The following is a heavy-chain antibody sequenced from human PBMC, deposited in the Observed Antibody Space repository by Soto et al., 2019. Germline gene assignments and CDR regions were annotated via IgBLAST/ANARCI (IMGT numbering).Heavy chain of an antibody. CDR2: INTDGTST. V-gene: IGHV3-74*01. CDR1: GFTFSTHW. J-gene: IGHJ5*02. CDR3: ARAPVAYNRFDP. Sequence: GESLKISCAASGFTFSTHWMHWVRQAPGKGLVWVSRINTDGTSTSYADSVKGRFTISRDNAKNTVYLQMNSLRAEDTAMYYCARAPVAYNRFDPWGQGTLVTVSS. D-gene: IGHD2-8*02.